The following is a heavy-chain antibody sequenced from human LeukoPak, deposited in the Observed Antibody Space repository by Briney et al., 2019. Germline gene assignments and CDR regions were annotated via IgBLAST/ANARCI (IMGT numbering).Heavy chain of an antibody. J-gene: IGHJ4*02. CDR1: GFTFTSSA. CDR3: ARGVGATAPCDY. V-gene: IGHV1-58*01. CDR2: IVVGSGNT. D-gene: IGHD1-26*01. Sequence: SVKVSCKASGFTFTSSAVQWVRQARGQRLEWIGWIVVGSGNTNYAQKFQERVTITRDMSTSTAYVELSSLRSEDTAVYYCARGVGATAPCDYWGQGTLVTVSS.